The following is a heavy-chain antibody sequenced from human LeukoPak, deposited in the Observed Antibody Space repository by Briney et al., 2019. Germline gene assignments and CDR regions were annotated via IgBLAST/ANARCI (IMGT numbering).Heavy chain of an antibody. CDR1: GFTFSSYS. Sequence: PGGSLRLSCAASGFTFSSYSMNWVRQAPGKGLEWVSSISSSSSYVYYADSVKGRFTISRDNAKNSLYLQMNSLRAEDTAVYYCARLMNYDILTGYDYWGQGTLVTVSS. D-gene: IGHD3-9*01. V-gene: IGHV3-21*01. CDR3: ARLMNYDILTGYDY. J-gene: IGHJ4*02. CDR2: ISSSSSYV.